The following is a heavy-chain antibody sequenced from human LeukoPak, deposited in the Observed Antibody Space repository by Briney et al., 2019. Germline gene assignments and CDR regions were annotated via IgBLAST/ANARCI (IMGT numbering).Heavy chain of an antibody. V-gene: IGHV3-23*01. Sequence: GGSLRLSCAASGFTFDDYAMHWVRQAPGKGLEWVSAISGSGGSTYYADSVKGRFTISRDNSKNTLYLQMNSLRAEDTAVYYCAKGSSGRFDYWGQGTLVTVSS. CDR2: ISGSGGST. J-gene: IGHJ4*02. D-gene: IGHD6-19*01. CDR1: GFTFDDYA. CDR3: AKGSSGRFDY.